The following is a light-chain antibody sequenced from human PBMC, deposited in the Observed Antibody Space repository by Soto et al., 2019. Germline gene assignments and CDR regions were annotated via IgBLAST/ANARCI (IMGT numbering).Light chain of an antibody. Sequence: QSALTQPRSVSGSPGQTVTISCTGTSSNVGGYYYVSWYQQLPGTAPKLMIYGDSNRPSGVPDRFSGSKSGTTASLTISGLQAEAEADYYCCACAVSYSYVFGTGTKLTVL. V-gene: IGLV2-11*01. J-gene: IGLJ1*01. CDR3: CACAVSYSYV. CDR2: GDS. CDR1: SSNVGGYYY.